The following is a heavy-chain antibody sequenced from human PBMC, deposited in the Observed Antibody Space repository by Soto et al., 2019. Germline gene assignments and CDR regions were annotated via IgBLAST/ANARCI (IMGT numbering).Heavy chain of an antibody. D-gene: IGHD6-19*01. V-gene: IGHV4-34*01. Sequence: SETLSLTCAVYGGSFSGYYWSWIRQPPGKGLEWIGEINHSGSTNYNPSLKSRVTISVDTSKNQFSLKLSSVTAADTAVYYCVRGRAVDGTKYYSYSYGMDVWGQGTTVTVS. CDR1: GGSFSGYY. CDR2: INHSGST. J-gene: IGHJ6*02. CDR3: VRGRAVDGTKYYSYSYGMDV.